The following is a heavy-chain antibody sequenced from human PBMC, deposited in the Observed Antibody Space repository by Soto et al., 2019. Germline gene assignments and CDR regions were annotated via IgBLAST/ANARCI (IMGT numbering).Heavy chain of an antibody. D-gene: IGHD1-26*01. V-gene: IGHV1-2*04. J-gene: IGHJ4*02. CDR3: ARNIREEYYFDY. CDR1: GYTFTGYY. Sequence: VASVKVSCKASGYTFTGYYMHWVRQAPGQGLEWTGWINPNSGGTNYAQKFQGWVTMTRDTSISTAYMELSRLRSDDTAVYYCARNIREEYYFDYWGQGTLVTVSS. CDR2: INPNSGGT.